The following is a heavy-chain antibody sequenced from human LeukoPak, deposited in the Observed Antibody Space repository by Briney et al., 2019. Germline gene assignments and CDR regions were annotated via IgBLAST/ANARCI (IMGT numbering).Heavy chain of an antibody. V-gene: IGHV4-59*01. CDR3: ARVRCSSTSCYLNWFDP. CDR1: GGSISSYY. CDR2: IYYSGST. Sequence: SETLSLTCTVSGGSISSYYWSWIRQPPGKGLEWIGYIYYSGSTHYNPSLKSRVTISVDTSKNQFSLKLSSVTAADTAVYYCARVRCSSTSCYLNWFDPWGQGTLVTVSS. D-gene: IGHD2-2*01. J-gene: IGHJ5*02.